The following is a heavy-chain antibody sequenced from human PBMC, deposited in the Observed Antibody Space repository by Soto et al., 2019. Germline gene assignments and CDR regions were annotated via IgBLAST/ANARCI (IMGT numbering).Heavy chain of an antibody. V-gene: IGHV3-23*01. J-gene: IGHJ4*02. CDR2: VSGSGGST. Sequence: EVQLLESGGGLVQPGGSLRLSCAASGFTFSSYAMSWVRQAPGKGLEWVSAVSGSGGSTYYADSVKGRFTISRDNSKNTLYLQMNSLRAEDTAVYYCAILGQSIAARPDFDYWGQGTLVTVSS. CDR3: AILGQSIAARPDFDY. CDR1: GFTFSSYA. D-gene: IGHD6-6*01.